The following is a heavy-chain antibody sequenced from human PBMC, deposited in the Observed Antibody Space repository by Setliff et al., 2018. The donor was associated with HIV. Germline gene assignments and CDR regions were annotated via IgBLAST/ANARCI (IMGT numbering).Heavy chain of an antibody. V-gene: IGHV4-4*07. CDR1: GGSISSYY. J-gene: IGHJ3*02. D-gene: IGHD1-26*01. Sequence: SETLSLTCPVSGGSISSYYWSWIRQPAGKGLEWIGRIYTSGSTNYNPSLKSRVTMSVDTSKNQFSLKLSSVTAADTAVYYCARGGGSPQRFAFDIWGQGTMVTVSS. CDR3: ARGGGSPQRFAFDI. CDR2: IYTSGST.